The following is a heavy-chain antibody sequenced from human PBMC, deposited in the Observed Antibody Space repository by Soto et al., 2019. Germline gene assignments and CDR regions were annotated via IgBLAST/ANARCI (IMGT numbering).Heavy chain of an antibody. V-gene: IGHV3-23*01. CDR3: AKGGHMSFFDY. CDR1: GLKFRNYA. CDR2: VSGNGGET. J-gene: IGHJ4*02. Sequence: EVQLLESGGGLVQPGGSLRLSCAASGLKFRNYAMTWVRQAPGKGPEWVSTVSGNGGETFYADSVKGRFTISRDNSKDTFYLIMKSLRVADTAVYYCAKGGHMSFFDYWGQGTPVAVSS.